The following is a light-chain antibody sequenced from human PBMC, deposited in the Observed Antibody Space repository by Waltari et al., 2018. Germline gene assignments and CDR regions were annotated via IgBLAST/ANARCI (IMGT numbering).Light chain of an antibody. CDR1: QDISNY. J-gene: IGKJ2*01. V-gene: IGKV1-33*01. CDR2: DAS. CDR3: QQYDNLSYT. Sequence: DIQMTQSPSSLSVSVGDRVTITCQASQDISNYLNWYQQKPGKAPKLLIYDASNLQTGVPSRFSGSGSGTDFTFTISSLQPEDIATYYCQQYDNLSYTFGQETKLQIK.